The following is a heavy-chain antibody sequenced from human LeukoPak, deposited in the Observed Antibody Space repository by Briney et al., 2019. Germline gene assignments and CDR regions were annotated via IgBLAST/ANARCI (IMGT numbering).Heavy chain of an antibody. CDR3: ASLITPNHPFDY. D-gene: IGHD3-16*01. J-gene: IGHJ4*02. CDR2: IYSGGST. CDR1: GFTVSSNY. Sequence: GGSLRLSCAASGFTVSSNYMSWVRQAPGKGLEWVSVIYSGGSTYYADSVKGRFTISRDNSKNTLYLQMNSLRAEDTAVYYCASLITPNHPFDYWGQGTLVTVSS. V-gene: IGHV3-53*01.